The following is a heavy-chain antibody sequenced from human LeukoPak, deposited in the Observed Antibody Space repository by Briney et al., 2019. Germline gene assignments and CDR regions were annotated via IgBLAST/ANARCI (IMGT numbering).Heavy chain of an antibody. Sequence: PGGSLRLSCEASGLTFNKYWMTWVRQAPGKGLEWVANIKQDGSEKNYVDSVKGRFTISRDNAKNSLYLQMNSLRAEDTAVYYCARALIGYYFDYWGQGTLVTVSS. CDR1: GLTFNKYW. V-gene: IGHV3-7*01. CDR2: IKQDGSEK. J-gene: IGHJ4*02. CDR3: ARALIGYYFDY. D-gene: IGHD2-8*01.